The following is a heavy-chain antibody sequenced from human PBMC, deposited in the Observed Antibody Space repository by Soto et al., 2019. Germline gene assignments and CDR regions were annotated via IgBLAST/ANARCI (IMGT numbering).Heavy chain of an antibody. CDR3: AKDIGKQWHFLDY. CDR2: ISYDGSEE. Sequence: QVQLVESGGGVVQPGRSLRVSCAASGFTFRSHGMHWVRQAPGKGLEWVAVISYDGSEEYYADSVKGRFAISRDNSRNTLYLQMNNLRPEDTAAYYCAKDIGKQWHFLDYWGQGTLVTVSS. V-gene: IGHV3-30*18. D-gene: IGHD6-19*01. CDR1: GFTFRSHG. J-gene: IGHJ4*02.